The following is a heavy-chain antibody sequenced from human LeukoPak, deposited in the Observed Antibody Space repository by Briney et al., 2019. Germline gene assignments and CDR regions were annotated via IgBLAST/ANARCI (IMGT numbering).Heavy chain of an antibody. J-gene: IGHJ4*02. CDR2: IYHSGST. V-gene: IGHV4-38-2*02. D-gene: IGHD6-13*01. CDR1: GYSISSGYY. Sequence: SETLSLTCTVSGYSISSGYYWGWIRQPPGKGLEWIGNIYHSGSTYYNPSLKSRVTISVDTSKNQFSVKLSSVTAADTAVYYCATTPREYSSTWYYFDYWGQGILVTVSS. CDR3: ATTPREYSSTWYYFDY.